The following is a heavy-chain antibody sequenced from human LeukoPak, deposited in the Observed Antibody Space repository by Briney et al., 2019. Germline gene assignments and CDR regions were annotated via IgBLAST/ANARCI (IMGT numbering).Heavy chain of an antibody. CDR1: GFTVSSNY. V-gene: IGHV3-7*01. CDR2: IKQDGSEK. Sequence: GGSLRLSCAASGFTVSSNYMSWVRQAPGKGLEWVANIKQDGSEKYYVDSVKGRFTISRDNAKNSLYLQMNSLSAEDTAVYSCARDGFRGYDYDYWGQGTLVTVSS. J-gene: IGHJ4*02. CDR3: ARDGFRGYDYDY. D-gene: IGHD5-12*01.